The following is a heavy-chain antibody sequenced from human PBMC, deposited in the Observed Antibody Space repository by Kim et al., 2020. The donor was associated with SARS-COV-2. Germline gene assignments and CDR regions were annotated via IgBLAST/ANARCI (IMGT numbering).Heavy chain of an antibody. D-gene: IGHD6-19*01. CDR3: AKSAAGADNWVDP. CDR1: GFTFSNYG. J-gene: IGHJ5*02. V-gene: IGHV3-48*02. CDR2: ISSSSTII. Sequence: GGSLRLSCAASGFTFSNYGLHWVRQAPGKGLEWVSFISSSSTIIHYRDSVKGRFTISRDNAKNSLYLQMNSLRDEDTAVYYCAKSAAGADNWVDPWGRGTLVTVSS.